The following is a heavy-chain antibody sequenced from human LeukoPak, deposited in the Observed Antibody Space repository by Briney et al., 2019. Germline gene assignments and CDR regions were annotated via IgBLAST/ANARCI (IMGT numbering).Heavy chain of an antibody. V-gene: IGHV3-21*01. CDR3: ARDCSGGSCYNQH. CDR2: ISSSSSYI. CDR1: GFTFSSYS. D-gene: IGHD2-15*01. Sequence: GGSLRLSCAASGFTFSSYSMNWVRQAPGKGLEWVSSISSSSSYIYYADSVKVRFTISRDNAKNSLYLQMNSLRAEDTAVYYCARDCSGGSCYNQHWGQGTLVTVSS. J-gene: IGHJ1*01.